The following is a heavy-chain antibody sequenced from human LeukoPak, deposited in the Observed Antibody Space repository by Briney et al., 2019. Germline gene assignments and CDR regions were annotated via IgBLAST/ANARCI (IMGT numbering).Heavy chain of an antibody. CDR3: ARAPLLRYFDSAPYGMDV. CDR1: GGSISSSSYY. J-gene: IGHJ6*02. D-gene: IGHD3-9*01. CDR2: IYYSGST. V-gene: IGHV4-39*07. Sequence: SETLSHTCTVSGGSISSSSYYWGWIRQPPGKGLEWIGSIYYSGSTYYNPSLKSRVTISVDTSKNQFSLKLSSVTAADTAVYYCARAPLLRYFDSAPYGMDVWGQGTTVTVSS.